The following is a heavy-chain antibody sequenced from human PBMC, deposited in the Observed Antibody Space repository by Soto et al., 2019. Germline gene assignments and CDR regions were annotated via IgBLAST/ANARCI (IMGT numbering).Heavy chain of an antibody. V-gene: IGHV6-1*01. J-gene: IGHJ4*02. CDR2: TYYRSRWYN. D-gene: IGHD1-26*01. CDR3: ARGGLGATTALDY. CDR1: GGRVARLKGA. Sequence: SQTLSLTGDRSGGRVARLKGAWMWGRQSPSRGLEWLGRTYYRSRWYNDYAVSVKSRITINPDTAKNQFSLQLNSVTPEDTAVYYCARGGLGATTALDYWGQGVLVTVSS.